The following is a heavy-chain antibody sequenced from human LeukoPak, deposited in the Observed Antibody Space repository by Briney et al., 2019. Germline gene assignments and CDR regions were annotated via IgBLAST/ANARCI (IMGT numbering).Heavy chain of an antibody. Sequence: SETLSLTCTVSGGSISSSSYYWGWIRQPPGKGLEWIGSIYYSGSTYYNPSLKSRVTISVDTSKNQFSLKLSSVTAADTAVYYCARSGYGDYVVLYYFDYWGQGTLVTVSS. V-gene: IGHV4-39*07. CDR3: ARSGYGDYVVLYYFDY. CDR1: GGSISSSSYY. J-gene: IGHJ4*02. CDR2: IYYSGST. D-gene: IGHD4-17*01.